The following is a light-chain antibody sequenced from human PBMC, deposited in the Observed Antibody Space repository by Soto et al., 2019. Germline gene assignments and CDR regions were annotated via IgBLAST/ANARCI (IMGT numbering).Light chain of an antibody. Sequence: EIVLTQSPATLSLSPGERATLSCRASQSVSSYLAWYQQKPGQAPRLLIYDASNRATGIPARFNGSGSGTDFTLTISSLEPEDFAVYYCQQRSNWPQWTFGQGTKVKSN. J-gene: IGKJ1*01. CDR2: DAS. CDR3: QQRSNWPQWT. V-gene: IGKV3-11*01. CDR1: QSVSSY.